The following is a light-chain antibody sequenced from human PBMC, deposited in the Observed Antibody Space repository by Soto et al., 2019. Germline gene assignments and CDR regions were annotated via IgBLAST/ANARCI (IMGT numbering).Light chain of an antibody. CDR2: NVN. J-gene: IGLJ2*01. CDR1: SSDVGSYDY. V-gene: IGLV2-11*01. CDR3: CSYTSSATYVV. Sequence: QSALIQPPSVSGSPGQSVTISCTGTSSDVGSYDYVSWYQQHPGTVPKPMIYNVNTQPSGVPDRFSGSKSGNTASMTISGLQVEDEADYYCCSYTSSATYVVFGGGTKLTVL.